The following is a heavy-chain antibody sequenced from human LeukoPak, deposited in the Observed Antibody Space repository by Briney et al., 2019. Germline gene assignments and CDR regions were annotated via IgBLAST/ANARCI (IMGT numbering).Heavy chain of an antibody. CDR3: ARSTVVNNLDY. J-gene: IGHJ4*02. Sequence: SETLSLTCTVSGYSISSGYYWGWIRQPPGKGLEWIGSIYHSGSTYYNPSLKSRDTISVDTSKNQFSLKLSSVTAADTAVYYCARSTVVNNLDYWGQGTLVTVSS. CDR2: IYHSGST. CDR1: GYSISSGYY. D-gene: IGHD2-21*01. V-gene: IGHV4-38-2*02.